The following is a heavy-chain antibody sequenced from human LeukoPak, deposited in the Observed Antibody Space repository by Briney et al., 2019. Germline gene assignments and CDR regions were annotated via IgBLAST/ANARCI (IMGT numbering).Heavy chain of an antibody. CDR1: GFTFRTYW. V-gene: IGHV3-74*01. CDR2: INGDGSST. J-gene: IGHJ3*02. D-gene: IGHD3-3*02. Sequence: GGSLRLSCAASGFTFRTYWMHWVRQAPGKGQVWVSRINGDGSSTSYADSVRGRFTISRDSAKNTLYLQMNSLRAEDTAVYYCARAKLGTDAFDIWGQGTMVTVSS. CDR3: ARAKLGTDAFDI.